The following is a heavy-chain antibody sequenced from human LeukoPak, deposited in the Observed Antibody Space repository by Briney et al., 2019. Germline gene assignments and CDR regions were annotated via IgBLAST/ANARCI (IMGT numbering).Heavy chain of an antibody. CDR1: GYTFTSSG. Sequence: ASVKVSCKASGYTFTSSGISWVRQAPGQGLEWMGWISVYNGNTKYAQKVQGRVTMTTDTSTTTAYMELRSLRSDDTAVYYCARSGGTYLPDAFDTWGQGTMVTVSS. J-gene: IGHJ3*02. CDR3: ARSGGTYLPDAFDT. V-gene: IGHV1-18*01. CDR2: ISVYNGNT. D-gene: IGHD1-26*01.